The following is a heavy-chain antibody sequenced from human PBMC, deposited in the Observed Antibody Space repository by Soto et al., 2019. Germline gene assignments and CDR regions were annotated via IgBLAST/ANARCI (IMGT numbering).Heavy chain of an antibody. V-gene: IGHV3-33*01. J-gene: IGHJ4*02. CDR2: IWYDGSNK. CDR3: ARVAGAADY. CDR1: RFTFSSYG. D-gene: IGHD6-19*01. Sequence: QVQLVESGGGVVQPGRSLRLSCAASRFTFSSYGMHWVRQAPGKGLEWVAVIWYDGSNKYYADSVKGRFTISRDNSKNTLYLQMNSLRAEDTAVYYCARVAGAADYWGQGTLVTVSS.